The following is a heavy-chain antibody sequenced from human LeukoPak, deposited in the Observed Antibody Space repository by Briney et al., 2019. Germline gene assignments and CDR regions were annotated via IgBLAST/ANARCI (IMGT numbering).Heavy chain of an antibody. CDR3: ARDHYDILTGRYYYGMDV. V-gene: IGHV1-46*01. D-gene: IGHD3-9*01. CDR1: GYTFTSYY. CDR2: INPSGGST. Sequence: ASVKVSCKASGYTFTSYYMHWVRQAPGQGLAWMGIINPSGGSTSYAQKFQGRVTMTRDTSTSTVYMELSSLRSEDTAVYYCARDHYDILTGRYYYGMDVWGQGTTVTVSS. J-gene: IGHJ6*02.